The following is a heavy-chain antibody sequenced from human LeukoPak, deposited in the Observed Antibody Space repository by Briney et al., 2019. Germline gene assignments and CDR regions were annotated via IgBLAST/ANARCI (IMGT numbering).Heavy chain of an antibody. V-gene: IGHV3-11*05. Sequence: KTGGSLRLSCAASGFTFSDYYMSWIRQAPGKGLEWVSYISSSSSYTNYADSVKGRFTISRDNAKNSLYLQMNSLRAEDTAVYYRARDLGYSSSWYVSWFDPWGQGTLVTVSS. J-gene: IGHJ5*02. CDR3: ARDLGYSSSWYVSWFDP. CDR1: GFTFSDYY. D-gene: IGHD6-13*01. CDR2: ISSSSSYT.